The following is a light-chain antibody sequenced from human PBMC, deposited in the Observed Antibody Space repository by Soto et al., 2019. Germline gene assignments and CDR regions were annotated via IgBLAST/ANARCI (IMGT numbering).Light chain of an antibody. V-gene: IGKV1-33*01. CDR3: QQYENLPFT. CDR2: DAS. Sequence: DVPMTQSPSSLSASVGDRVTITCHASQDINNDLCWYQQKTGKAPKLLISDASNFEAGVPSRFSGRGFGTDFTLPIGSLQPEDFATYYCQQYENLPFTFGRGTKVEIK. CDR1: QDINND. J-gene: IGKJ3*01.